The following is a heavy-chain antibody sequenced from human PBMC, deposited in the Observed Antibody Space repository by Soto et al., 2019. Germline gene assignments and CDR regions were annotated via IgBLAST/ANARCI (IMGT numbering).Heavy chain of an antibody. J-gene: IGHJ5*02. Sequence: YSWDWIRQAPGKGLEWISYISKDSGRATRYADSVKGRFTISRDNAKNSLFLQMNNLTVEDTAVYYCAKENWANPVSWGQGTLVTVSS. CDR1: YS. CDR2: ISKDSGRAT. D-gene: IGHD7-27*01. CDR3: AKENWANPVS. V-gene: IGHV3-11*01.